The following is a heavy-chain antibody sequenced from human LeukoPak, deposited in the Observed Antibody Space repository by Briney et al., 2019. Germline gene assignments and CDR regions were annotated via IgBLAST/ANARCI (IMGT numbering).Heavy chain of an antibody. V-gene: IGHV4-39*01. Sequence: ESGPTLVKPSETLSLTCTVSGGSISSSSYYWGWIRQPPGKGLEWIGSIYYSGSTYYNPSLKSRVTISVDTSKNQFSLKLSSVTAADTAVYYCARGLDTAMVEQYYFDYWGQGTLVTVS. J-gene: IGHJ4*02. CDR2: IYYSGST. D-gene: IGHD5-18*01. CDR3: ARGLDTAMVEQYYFDY. CDR1: GGSISSSSYY.